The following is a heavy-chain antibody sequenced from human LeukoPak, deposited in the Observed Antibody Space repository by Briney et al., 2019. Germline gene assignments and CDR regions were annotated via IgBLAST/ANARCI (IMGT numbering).Heavy chain of an antibody. Sequence: GGSLRLSCAASGFTFSDYYMSWIRQAPGKGLEWVSYISSSGSTIYYADSVKGRFTISRDNAENSLYPQMNSLRAEDTAVYYCARESPHYDILTGYYYDSSGYQCFDYWGQGTLVTVSS. CDR1: GFTFSDYY. CDR3: ARESPHYDILTGYYYDSSGYQCFDY. CDR2: ISSSGSTI. J-gene: IGHJ4*02. V-gene: IGHV3-11*01. D-gene: IGHD3-22*01.